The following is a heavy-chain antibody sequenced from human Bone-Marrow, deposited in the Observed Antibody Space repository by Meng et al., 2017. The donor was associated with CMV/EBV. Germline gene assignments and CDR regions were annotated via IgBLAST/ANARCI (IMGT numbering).Heavy chain of an antibody. CDR3: ARENPYYDFWSGYYADY. CDR2: IYHSGST. J-gene: IGHJ4*02. V-gene: IGHV4-4*02. D-gene: IGHD3-3*01. Sequence: GSISSSNWWGWVRQPPGKGLEWIGEIYHSGSTNYNPSLKSRVTISVDKSKNQFSLKLSPVTAADTAVYYCARENPYYDFWSGYYADYWGQGTLVTVSS. CDR1: GSISSSNW.